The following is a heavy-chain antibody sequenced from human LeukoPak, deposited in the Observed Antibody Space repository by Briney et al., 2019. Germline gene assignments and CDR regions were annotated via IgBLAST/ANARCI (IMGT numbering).Heavy chain of an antibody. CDR2: MNPNSGNT. Sequence: ASVKVSCKASGYTFTSYDINWVRQATGQGLEWMGWMNPNSGNTGYAQKFQGRVTMTRNTSISTAYVELSSLRSDDTAVYYCACGYSYGEFDYWGQGTLVTVSS. CDR3: ACGYSYGEFDY. J-gene: IGHJ4*02. D-gene: IGHD5-18*01. CDR1: GYTFTSYD. V-gene: IGHV1-8*01.